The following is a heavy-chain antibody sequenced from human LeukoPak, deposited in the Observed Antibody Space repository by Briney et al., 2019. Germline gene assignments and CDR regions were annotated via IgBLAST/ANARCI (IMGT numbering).Heavy chain of an antibody. D-gene: IGHD2-2*01. V-gene: IGHV4-59*12. CDR3: ARGPDCSSTSCNSRAFDI. CDR2: IYYSGST. CDR1: GGSISSYY. Sequence: SETLSLTCTVSGGSISSYYWSWIRQPPGEGLEWIGYIYYSGSTNYNPSLKSRVTISVDTSKNQFSLKLSSVTAADTAVYYCARGPDCSSTSCNSRAFDIWGQGTMVTVSS. J-gene: IGHJ3*02.